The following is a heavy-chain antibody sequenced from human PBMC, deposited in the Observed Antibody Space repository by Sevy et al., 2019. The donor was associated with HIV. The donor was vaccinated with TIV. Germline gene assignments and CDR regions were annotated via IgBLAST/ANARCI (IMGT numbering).Heavy chain of an antibody. Sequence: GGSLRLSCAASGFTFSSYAMNWVRQAPGKGLEWVSSINAISSNIYYADSVKGRFTISRDNAENPLYLQMNSMRAEDTAVYYCARDLFSGGNAVYGYWGQGTLVTVSS. V-gene: IGHV3-21*01. J-gene: IGHJ4*02. CDR2: INAISSNI. CDR3: ARDLFSGGNAVYGY. D-gene: IGHD2-15*01. CDR1: GFTFSSYA.